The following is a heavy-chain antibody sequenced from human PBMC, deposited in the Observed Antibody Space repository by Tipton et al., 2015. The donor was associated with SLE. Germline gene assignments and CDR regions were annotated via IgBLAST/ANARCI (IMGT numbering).Heavy chain of an antibody. CDR1: GFTFSSYA. Sequence: SLRLSCAASGFTFSSYAMSWVRQAPGKGLEWVSAISGSGGSTYYADSVKGRFTITRDNSKNTLYLQMNSLRAEDTAVYYCAKSLGGFPDAFDIWGQGTMVTVSS. V-gene: IGHV3-23*01. J-gene: IGHJ3*02. D-gene: IGHD3-3*01. CDR3: AKSLGGFPDAFDI. CDR2: ISGSGGST.